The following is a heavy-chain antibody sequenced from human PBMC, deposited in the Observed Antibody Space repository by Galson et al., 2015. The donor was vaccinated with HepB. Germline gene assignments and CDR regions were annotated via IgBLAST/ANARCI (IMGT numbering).Heavy chain of an antibody. J-gene: IGHJ4*02. CDR2: ISNDGSNR. CDR3: AKAVTSSGYSSHFDY. V-gene: IGHV3-30*18. D-gene: IGHD3-22*01. CDR1: GFTFSTYG. Sequence: SLRLSCAISGFTFSTYGMHWVRQAPGKGLEWVAVISNDGSNRFYPDSVKGRFTISRDNSKNTLYLQMNSLRPEDTAVYYCAKAVTSSGYSSHFDYWGQGTRVTVTA.